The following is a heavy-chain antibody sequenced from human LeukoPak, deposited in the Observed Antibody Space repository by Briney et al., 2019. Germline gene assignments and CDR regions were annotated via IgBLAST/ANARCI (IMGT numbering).Heavy chain of an antibody. D-gene: IGHD3-10*01. J-gene: IGHJ4*02. V-gene: IGHV4-30-2*01. CDR2: IFQTGHT. CDR3: ARGFYGAGSHFDY. CDR1: GGSISSGDFP. Sequence: PSETLSLSCAVSGGSISSGDFPWSWMRQPPGKGLEWIGYIFQTGHTSYNPPLKSRVTISVDMSKNQLSLRLTSVTAADTAVYYCARGFYGAGSHFDYWGQGTLVTVSS.